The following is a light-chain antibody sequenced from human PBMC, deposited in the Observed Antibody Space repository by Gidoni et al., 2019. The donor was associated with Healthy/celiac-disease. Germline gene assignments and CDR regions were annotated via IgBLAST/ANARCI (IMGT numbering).Light chain of an antibody. V-gene: IGLV3-1*01. J-gene: IGLJ2*01. CDR2: QDS. CDR1: KLGDKY. Sequence: SYDLTQPPSVSVSPGQTASITCSGDKLGDKYACWYQQKPGQSPVLVIYQDSKRPSGIPERFSGSNSGNTATLTISGTQAMDEADYYCQAWDSSRDVVFGGGTKLTVL. CDR3: QAWDSSRDVV.